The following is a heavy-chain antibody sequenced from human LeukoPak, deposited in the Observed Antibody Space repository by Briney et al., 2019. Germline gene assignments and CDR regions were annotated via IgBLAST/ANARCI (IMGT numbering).Heavy chain of an antibody. CDR2: ISSSSSYI. D-gene: IGHD3-10*01. J-gene: IGHJ4*02. CDR3: TTVRYGPYYYGSGSYNGDY. CDR1: GFTFSSYS. V-gene: IGHV3-21*01. Sequence: GGSLRLSCAASGFTFSSYSMNWVRQAPGKGLEWVSSISSSSSYIYYADSVKGRFTISRDNAKNSLYLQMNSLRAEDTAVYYCTTVRYGPYYYGSGSYNGDYWGQGTLVTVSS.